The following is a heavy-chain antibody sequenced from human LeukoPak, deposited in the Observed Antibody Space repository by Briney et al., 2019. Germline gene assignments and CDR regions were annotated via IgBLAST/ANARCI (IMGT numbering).Heavy chain of an antibody. CDR1: GGSFSGYY. V-gene: IGHV4-34*01. J-gene: IGHJ4*02. D-gene: IGHD1-26*01. CDR2: INHSGST. CDR3: ARRWWELRPFDY. Sequence: SETLSLTCAVYGGSFSGYYWSWIRQPPGKGLEWIGEINHSGSTNYNPSLKSRVTISVDTSKNQFSLKLSSVTAADTAVYYCARRWWELRPFDYWGQGTLVTVSS.